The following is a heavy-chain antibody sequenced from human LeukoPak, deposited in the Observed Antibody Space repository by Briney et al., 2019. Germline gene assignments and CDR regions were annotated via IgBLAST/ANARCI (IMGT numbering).Heavy chain of an antibody. D-gene: IGHD6-13*01. CDR1: GFTFSNYA. J-gene: IGHJ5*01. V-gene: IGHV3-64*01. CDR3: ARIQSLASSFSSFDS. Sequence: GGSLRLSCAASGFTFSNYAMHWVRQAPGKGLEYVSGISSNGGSTDYANSVKGRFTISRDNSKNTLYLQMGSLRAEDMAVYYCARIQSLASSFSSFDSWGQGTLVTVSS. CDR2: ISSNGGST.